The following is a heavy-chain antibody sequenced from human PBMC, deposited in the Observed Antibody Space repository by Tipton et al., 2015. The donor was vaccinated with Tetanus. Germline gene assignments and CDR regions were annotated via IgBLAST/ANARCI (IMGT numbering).Heavy chain of an antibody. Sequence: TLSLTCAVYGGSFSGYYWSWIRQPPGKGLEWIGEINHSGSTNYNPSLKSRVTISVDTSKNQFSLKLSSVTAADTAVYYCARGNSIAARPNIDSWGQVTLVTVSS. V-gene: IGHV4-34*01. CDR2: INHSGST. CDR3: ARGNSIAARPNIDS. D-gene: IGHD6-6*01. CDR1: GGSFSGYY. J-gene: IGHJ4*02.